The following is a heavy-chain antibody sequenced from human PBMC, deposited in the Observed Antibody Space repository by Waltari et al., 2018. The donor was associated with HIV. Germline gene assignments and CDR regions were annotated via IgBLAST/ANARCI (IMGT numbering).Heavy chain of an antibody. CDR3: ARGGNYYRSGSYYKLDY. J-gene: IGHJ4*02. CDR1: GGSFSDYY. V-gene: IGHV4-34*01. CDR2: INHSGSN. Sequence: QVQLQQWGAGLLKPWETLSLTCAVYGGSFSDYYWSWIRQPPGKGLEWIGEINHSGSNNYNPSLNSRVTRSVETSKNQFSLKLSSVSAADTAVYYGARGGNYYRSGSYYKLDYWGQGTLVTVSS. D-gene: IGHD3-10*01.